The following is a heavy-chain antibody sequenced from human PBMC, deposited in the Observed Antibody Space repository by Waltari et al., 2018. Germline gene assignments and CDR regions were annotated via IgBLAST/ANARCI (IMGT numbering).Heavy chain of an antibody. Sequence: EVQLVESGGGLIQPGGSLRLSCAASGFIVSNNYMHWVRQAPGKGLEWVSVTKGGGNTFYSDSVKGRFTISTDDSSNTLSLQMNSLRAEDTAVYYCARFRWFKGMFDYWGQGTLVTVSS. J-gene: IGHJ4*02. V-gene: IGHV3-53*01. CDR1: GFIVSNNY. D-gene: IGHD2-15*01. CDR3: ARFRWFKGMFDY. CDR2: TKGGGNT.